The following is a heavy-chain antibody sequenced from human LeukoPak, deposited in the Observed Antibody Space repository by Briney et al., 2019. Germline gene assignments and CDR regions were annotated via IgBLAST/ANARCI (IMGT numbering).Heavy chain of an antibody. CDR1: GGSISSGPYY. V-gene: IGHV4-31*11. J-gene: IGHJ6*02. CDR2: ITYSGNT. Sequence: SETLSLTCAVSGGSISSGPYYWIWIRQHPGKGLEWIGYITYSGNTYYYPALNSRVTVSLDTSKTQFSLKLSSVTAADTAVYYCARIAYDALDSYYYGMDVWGQGTTVTVSS. D-gene: IGHD3-3*01. CDR3: ARIAYDALDSYYYGMDV.